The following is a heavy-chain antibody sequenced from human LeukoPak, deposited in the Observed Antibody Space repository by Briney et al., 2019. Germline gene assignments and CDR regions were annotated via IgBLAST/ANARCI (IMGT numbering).Heavy chain of an antibody. Sequence: GRSLRLSCAASGFTFSSYWMHWVRQVPGKGLVWVARINPGGSSITYADSVKGRFTISRDNAKNTLYLQMDSLRAEDTGVYYCARSNQADDYWGQGTLVTVST. V-gene: IGHV3-74*01. CDR2: INPGGSSI. CDR3: ARSNQADDY. CDR1: GFTFSSYW. J-gene: IGHJ4*02. D-gene: IGHD1-14*01.